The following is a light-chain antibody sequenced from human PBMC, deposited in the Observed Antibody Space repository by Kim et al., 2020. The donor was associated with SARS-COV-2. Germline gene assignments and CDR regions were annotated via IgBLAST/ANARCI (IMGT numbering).Light chain of an antibody. CDR2: GAS. CDR1: QSVNSNY. J-gene: IGKJ1*01. Sequence: SPGERATLSCRASQSVNSNYLAWYQQKPGQAPRLLIYGASSRATGIPDRFSGSGSGTDFTLSISRLEPEDFAVYYCQQYGNSPWTFGQGTKVEIK. CDR3: QQYGNSPWT. V-gene: IGKV3-20*01.